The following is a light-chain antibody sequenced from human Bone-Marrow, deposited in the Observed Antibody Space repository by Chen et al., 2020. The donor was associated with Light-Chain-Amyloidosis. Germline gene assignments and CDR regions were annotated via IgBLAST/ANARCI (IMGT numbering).Light chain of an antibody. CDR2: EDN. CDR1: GGSIASNY. Sequence: NFMLTQPHSVSESPGKTVIISCTRSGGSIASNYVQWYQQRPGSAPTTVIYEDNQRPSGVPDRFSGSIDSSSNSAFLTISGLKTEDEADYYCQSYDSTNRVFGGGTKLTVL. J-gene: IGLJ3*02. CDR3: QSYDSTNRV. V-gene: IGLV6-57*03.